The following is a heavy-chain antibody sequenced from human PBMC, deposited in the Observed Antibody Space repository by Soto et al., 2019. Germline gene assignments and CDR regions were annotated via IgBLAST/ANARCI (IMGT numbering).Heavy chain of an antibody. CDR3: ARGPPLSGTNYWYFDL. CDR2: IHYSGIT. V-gene: IGHV4-59*01. J-gene: IGHJ2*01. CDR1: GDSISRYY. Sequence: QVQLQESVPGLVKPSETLFLTCTVSGDSISRYYWSWIRQPPGKGLEWIAYIHYSGITNYNPSLKSRVTISVDTSKIQFSLKLSSVTAADTAVYYCARGPPLSGTNYWYFDLWGRGTLVTVSS. D-gene: IGHD1-1*01.